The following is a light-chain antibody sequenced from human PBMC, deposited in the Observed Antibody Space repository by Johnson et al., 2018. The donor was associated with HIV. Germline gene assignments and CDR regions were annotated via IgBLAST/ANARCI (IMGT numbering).Light chain of an antibody. CDR3: GTWDSSLSANF. V-gene: IGLV1-51*02. CDR2: ENN. CDR1: SSNIGNNY. J-gene: IGLJ1*01. Sequence: QSVLTQPPSVSAAPGQKVTISCSGSSSNIGNNYVSWYQQLPGTAPKLLIYENNKRPSGIPDRFSGSKSGTSATLGITGIQTGDEADYYCGTWDSSLSANFFGTGTKVTVL.